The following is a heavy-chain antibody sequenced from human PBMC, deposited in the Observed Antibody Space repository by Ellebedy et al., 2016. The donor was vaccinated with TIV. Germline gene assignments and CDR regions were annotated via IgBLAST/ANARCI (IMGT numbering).Heavy chain of an antibody. D-gene: IGHD2-21*02. CDR1: GFTFSGSA. CDR2: IRSKANNYAT. Sequence: PGGSLRLSCAPSGFTFSGSAMHWVRQASGKGLGWVGRIRSKANNYATAYAASVKGRFTISRDDSKNTAYLQMNSLKTEDTAVYYCMHLVVVAATGYWGQGTLVTVSS. J-gene: IGHJ4*02. CDR3: MHLVVVAATGY. V-gene: IGHV3-73*01.